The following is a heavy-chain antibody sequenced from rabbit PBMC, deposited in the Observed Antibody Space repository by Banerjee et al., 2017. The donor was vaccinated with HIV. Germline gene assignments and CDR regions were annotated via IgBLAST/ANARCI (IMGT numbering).Heavy chain of an antibody. J-gene: IGHJ4*01. CDR3: ARDSAGREDFNL. CDR1: GFDLSSGYD. D-gene: IGHD4-2*01. Sequence: QEQLVESGGGLVQPEGSLTLTCTASGFDLSSGYDMCWVRQAPGKGLEWIACIYTSSGSTWYASWAKGRFTISRTSSTTVALQMTSLTAADTATYFCARDSAGREDFNLWGPGTLVTVS. CDR2: IYTSSGST. V-gene: IGHV1S45*01.